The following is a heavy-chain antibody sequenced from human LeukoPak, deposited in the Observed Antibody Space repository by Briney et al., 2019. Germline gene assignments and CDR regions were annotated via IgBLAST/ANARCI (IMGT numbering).Heavy chain of an antibody. J-gene: IGHJ4*02. CDR2: VLYDGETK. Sequence: LSLTCAVYGGSFSGYYWSWIRQPPGKGLEWVAVVLYDGETKYYADSVKGRFTISRDNPENMLYLQMNSLRPEDTGVYYCARDPRGPIGYDSSARDTFDYWGQGALVTVSS. CDR1: GGSFSGYY. V-gene: IGHV3-30*03. D-gene: IGHD3-22*01. CDR3: ARDPRGPIGYDSSARDTFDY.